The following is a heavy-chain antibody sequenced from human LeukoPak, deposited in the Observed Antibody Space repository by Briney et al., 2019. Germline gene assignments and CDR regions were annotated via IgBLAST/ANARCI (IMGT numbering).Heavy chain of an antibody. V-gene: IGHV3-23*01. D-gene: IGHD1-26*01. CDR1: GFTFNAYA. Sequence: PGGSLRLSCAASGFTFNAYAMSWVRQAPGKGLEWVASIGGSGGNTYNAESVKGPFTISRDNSKNTLYLQMNSLKVDDTAIYYCTRDRSDYTNAFDYWGLGTLVTVSS. CDR2: IGGSGGNT. J-gene: IGHJ4*02. CDR3: TRDRSDYTNAFDY.